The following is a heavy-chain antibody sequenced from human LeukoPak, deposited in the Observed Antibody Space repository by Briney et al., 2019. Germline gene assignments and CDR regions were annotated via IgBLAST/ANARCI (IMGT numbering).Heavy chain of an antibody. J-gene: IGHJ4*02. CDR1: GFSFSSYW. CDR3: ARDSSIAVRLFDY. CDR2: IKSDGSST. Sequence: GGSLRLSCAASGFSFSSYWMHWVRQAPGKGLVWVSRIKSDGSSTNYADSVKGRFTISRDNAKNSLYLQMNSLRAEDTAVYYCARDSSIAVRLFDYWGQGTLVTVSS. D-gene: IGHD6-6*01. V-gene: IGHV3-74*01.